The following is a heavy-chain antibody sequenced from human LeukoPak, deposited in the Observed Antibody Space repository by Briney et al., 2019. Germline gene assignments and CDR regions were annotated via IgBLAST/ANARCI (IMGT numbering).Heavy chain of an antibody. CDR2: ISSSGSTI. CDR1: GFTFSDYY. Sequence: NPGGSLRLSCAASGFTFSDYYMSWIRRAPGKGLEWVSYISSSGSTIYYADSVKGRFTISRDNAKNSLYLQMNSLRAEDTAVYYCAKDNSGYALDYWGQGTLVTVSS. D-gene: IGHD3-22*01. J-gene: IGHJ4*02. V-gene: IGHV3-11*04. CDR3: AKDNSGYALDY.